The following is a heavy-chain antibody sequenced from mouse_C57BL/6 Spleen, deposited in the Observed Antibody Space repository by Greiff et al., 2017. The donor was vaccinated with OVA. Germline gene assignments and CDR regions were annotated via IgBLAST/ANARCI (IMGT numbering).Heavy chain of an antibody. CDR3: ARDDGYYVGGAMDY. V-gene: IGHV1-82*01. Sequence: QVQLQQSGPELVKPGASVKISCKASGYAFSSSWMNWVKQRPGKGLEWIGRIYPGDGDTNYNGKFKGKATLTADKSSSTAYMQLSSLTSEDSAVYFGARDDGYYVGGAMDYWGQGTSVTVSS. D-gene: IGHD2-3*01. CDR1: GYAFSSSW. CDR2: IYPGDGDT. J-gene: IGHJ4*01.